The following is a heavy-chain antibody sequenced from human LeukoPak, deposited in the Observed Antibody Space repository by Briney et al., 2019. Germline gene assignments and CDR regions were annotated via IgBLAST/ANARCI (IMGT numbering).Heavy chain of an antibody. V-gene: IGHV1-8*03. CDR3: ARGRAGLDYFDY. J-gene: IGHJ4*02. Sequence: KPGASVKVSCKASGYTFTGYYMHWVRQAPGQGLEWMGWMNPNSGNTGYAQKFQGRVTITRNTSISTAYMELSSLRSEDMAVYYCARGRAGLDYFDYWGQGTLVTVSS. CDR2: MNPNSGNT. CDR1: GYTFTGYY.